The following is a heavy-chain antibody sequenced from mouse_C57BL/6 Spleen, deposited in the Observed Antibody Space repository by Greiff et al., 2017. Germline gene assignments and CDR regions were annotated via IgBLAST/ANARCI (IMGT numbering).Heavy chain of an antibody. CDR3: AREGEYDYDAMDY. Sequence: QVQLQQSGAELVKPGASVKISCKASGYAFSSYWMNWVKQRPGKGLEWIGQIYPGDGDTNYNGKFKGKATLTADKSSSTAYMQLSSLTSEDSAVYFCAREGEYDYDAMDYWGQGTSVTVSS. CDR2: IYPGDGDT. CDR1: GYAFSSYW. D-gene: IGHD5-2*01. J-gene: IGHJ4*01. V-gene: IGHV1-80*01.